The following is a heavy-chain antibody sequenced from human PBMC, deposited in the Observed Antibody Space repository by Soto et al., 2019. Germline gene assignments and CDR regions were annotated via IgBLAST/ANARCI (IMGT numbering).Heavy chain of an antibody. Sequence: QVQLVQSGAEVKKPGASVKVSCKASGYTFTSYGITWVRQAPGQGLEWMGWISAYNGNTNYAQKLQGRVTMTTDTSTSTAYMELRSLRSDATAVYYCARNQSRGWYFDAFDIWGQGTMVTVSS. J-gene: IGHJ3*02. CDR2: ISAYNGNT. CDR3: ARNQSRGWYFDAFDI. V-gene: IGHV1-18*01. CDR1: GYTFTSYG. D-gene: IGHD6-19*01.